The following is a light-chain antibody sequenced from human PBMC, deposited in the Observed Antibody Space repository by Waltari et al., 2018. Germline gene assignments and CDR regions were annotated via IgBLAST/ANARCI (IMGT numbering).Light chain of an antibody. Sequence: QSALTQPASVSGSPGQSITISCPGTSRDVGGYNYVSWYQQPPGKAPKPMIYEVSNRPSGVSNRFSGSKSGNTASLTISGLQAEDEADYYCSSYTSSSIVFGGGTKLTVL. CDR3: SSYTSSSIV. CDR1: SRDVGGYNY. CDR2: EVS. J-gene: IGLJ2*01. V-gene: IGLV2-14*01.